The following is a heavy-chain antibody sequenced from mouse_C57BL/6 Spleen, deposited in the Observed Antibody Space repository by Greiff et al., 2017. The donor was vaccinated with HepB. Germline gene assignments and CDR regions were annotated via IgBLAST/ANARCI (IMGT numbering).Heavy chain of an antibody. CDR2: IWSGGST. CDR3: ARNYYGSSSPWYFDV. J-gene: IGHJ1*03. Sequence: VQLQQSGPGLVQPSQSLSITCTVSGFSLTSYGVHWVRQSPGKGLEWLGVIWSGGSTDYNAAFISRLSISKDNSKTQFFFKMNSLQADDTAIYYCARNYYGSSSPWYFDVWGTGTTVTVSS. D-gene: IGHD1-1*01. V-gene: IGHV2-2*01. CDR1: GFSLTSYG.